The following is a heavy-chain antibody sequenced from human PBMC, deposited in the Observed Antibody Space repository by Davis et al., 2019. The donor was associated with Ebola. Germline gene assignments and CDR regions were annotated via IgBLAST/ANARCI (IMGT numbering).Heavy chain of an antibody. CDR2: ISWNSGSI. CDR1: GFTFDDYA. CDR3: ATRVQGVITAFDI. J-gene: IGHJ3*02. Sequence: SLKISCAASGFTFDDYAMHWVRQAPGKGLEWVPGISWNSGSIGYADSVKGRFTISRDNAKNSLYLQMNSLRAEDTAVYYCATRVQGVITAFDIWGQGTMVTVSS. D-gene: IGHD3-10*01. V-gene: IGHV3-9*01.